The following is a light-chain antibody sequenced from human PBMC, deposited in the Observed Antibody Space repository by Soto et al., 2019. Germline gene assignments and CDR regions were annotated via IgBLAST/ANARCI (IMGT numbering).Light chain of an antibody. CDR1: QSVGSN. Sequence: EIVMTQSPATLSVSPGERATLSCRASQSVGSNLAWYQQKPGQAPRLLIYGASTRATGIPARFSGSGSGTEFTLTISSLQSEDFAVYYCQQYNNWPPGVTFGQGTRLEIK. CDR2: GAS. V-gene: IGKV3-15*01. J-gene: IGKJ5*01. CDR3: QQYNNWPPGVT.